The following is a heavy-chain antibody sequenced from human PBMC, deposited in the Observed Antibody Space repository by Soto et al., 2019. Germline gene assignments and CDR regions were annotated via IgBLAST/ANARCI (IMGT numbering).Heavy chain of an antibody. D-gene: IGHD1-26*01. CDR1: DSSFSAYS. J-gene: IGHJ3*02. V-gene: IGHV3-30*01. Sequence: PGGSLRLSCAASDSSFSAYSLHWVRQAPGKGLEWVAIISFDGSNRDYADSVKGRFTISRDNSKNTLYLEMNTLRVEDTAVYYCAKVLPATGIEGGGDAFDIWGQGTMVTVSS. CDR2: ISFDGSNR. CDR3: AKVLPATGIEGGGDAFDI.